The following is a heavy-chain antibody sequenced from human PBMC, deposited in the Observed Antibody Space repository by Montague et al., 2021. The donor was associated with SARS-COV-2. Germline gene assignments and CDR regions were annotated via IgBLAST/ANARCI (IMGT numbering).Heavy chain of an antibody. CDR3: VRGWSGGPFDC. Sequence: SLRLSCAASGSTFGDYGMSWVRQAPGKGLEWIAGIHRSGDTTDYXDSVTGRFTISRDNARNSLDLQMNSLRAEDTALYYCVRGWSGGPFDCWGQGTLVTVSS. J-gene: IGHJ4*02. V-gene: IGHV3-20*04. CDR1: GSTFGDYG. CDR2: IHRSGDTT. D-gene: IGHD2-8*01.